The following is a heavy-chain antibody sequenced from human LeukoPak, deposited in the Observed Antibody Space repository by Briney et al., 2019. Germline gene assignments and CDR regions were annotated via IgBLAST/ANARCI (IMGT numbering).Heavy chain of an antibody. CDR3: ARVREASIVVADY. J-gene: IGHJ4*02. V-gene: IGHV3-7*02. Sequence: GGSLRLSCAASGFTFSSYWMSWVRQAPGKGLEWVANIKQDGSEKYYVDSVKGRFTISRDNAKNTLYLQMNSLRAEDTAVYYCARVREASIVVADYWGQGTLVTVSS. D-gene: IGHD3-22*01. CDR2: IKQDGSEK. CDR1: GFTFSSYW.